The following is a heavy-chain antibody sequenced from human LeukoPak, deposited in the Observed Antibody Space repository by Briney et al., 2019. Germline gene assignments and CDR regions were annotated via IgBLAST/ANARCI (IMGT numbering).Heavy chain of an antibody. CDR1: GGSISSYY. CDR2: IYYSGST. D-gene: IGHD7-27*01. CDR3: ARDSFQLGIDY. Sequence: SETLSLTCTVSGGSISSYYWSWIRQPPGKGLEWIGYIYYSGSTNYNPSLKSRVTISVDTSKNQFSLKLSSVTAADTAVYHCARDSFQLGIDYWGQGTLVTVSS. V-gene: IGHV4-59*01. J-gene: IGHJ4*02.